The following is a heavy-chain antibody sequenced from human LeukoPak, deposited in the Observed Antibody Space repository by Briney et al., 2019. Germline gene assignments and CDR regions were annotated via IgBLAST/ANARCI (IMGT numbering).Heavy chain of an antibody. CDR3: ATEKYTMVRGVKAYDI. V-gene: IGHV1-24*01. D-gene: IGHD3-10*01. J-gene: IGHJ3*02. CDR2: FDPEDGET. CDR1: GYTPTELS. Sequence: ASVKVSCKVSGYTPTELSMHWVRQAPGKGLEWMGGFDPEDGETIYAQKFQGRVTMTEDTSTDTAYMELSSLRSEDTAVYYCATEKYTMVRGVKAYDIWGQGTMVTVSS.